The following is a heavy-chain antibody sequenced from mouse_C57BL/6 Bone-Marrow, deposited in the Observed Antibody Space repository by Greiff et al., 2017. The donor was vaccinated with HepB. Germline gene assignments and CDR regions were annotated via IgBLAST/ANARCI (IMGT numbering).Heavy chain of an antibody. CDR3: TTSGNPSDY. CDR2: IDPENGDT. Sequence: VQLQQSGAELVRPGASVKLSCTASGFNIKDDYMHWVKQRPEQGLEWIGWIDPENGDTEYASKFQAKATITADTSSNTAYLQLSSLTSEDTAVYYCTTSGNPSDYWGQGTTLTVSS. D-gene: IGHD2-1*01. CDR1: GFNIKDDY. J-gene: IGHJ2*01. V-gene: IGHV14-4*01.